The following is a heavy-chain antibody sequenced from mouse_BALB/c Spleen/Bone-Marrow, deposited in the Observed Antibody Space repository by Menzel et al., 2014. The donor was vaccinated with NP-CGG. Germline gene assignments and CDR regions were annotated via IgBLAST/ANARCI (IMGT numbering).Heavy chain of an antibody. CDR1: GFTSSTYY. CDR2: INSDGGST. Sequence: EVKLEESGGGLVKLGGSLKLSCAASGFTSSTYYMSWVRQTPEKRLELVAAINSDGGSTYYPDTVKGRFTISRDNAKNTLYLQMSSLKSEDTALYYCARQGGNYPFAYWGQGTLVTVSA. V-gene: IGHV5-6-2*01. CDR3: ARQGGNYPFAY. J-gene: IGHJ3*01. D-gene: IGHD2-1*01.